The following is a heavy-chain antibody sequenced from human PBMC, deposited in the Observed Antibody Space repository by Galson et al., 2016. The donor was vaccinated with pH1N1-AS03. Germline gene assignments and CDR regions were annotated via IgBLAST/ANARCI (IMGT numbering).Heavy chain of an antibody. CDR2: ISTSSTYM. CDR1: GFTFSSYS. J-gene: IGHJ4*02. Sequence: SLRLSCAASGFTFSSYSMNWVRQAPGQGLQWVSSISTSSTYMYYADAVQGRFTISRDDARNSLYLQMNSLRAEDTAVYYCARDIGPVALYSWGQGSLVTVSS. CDR3: ARDIGPVALYS. D-gene: IGHD6-19*01. V-gene: IGHV3-21*01.